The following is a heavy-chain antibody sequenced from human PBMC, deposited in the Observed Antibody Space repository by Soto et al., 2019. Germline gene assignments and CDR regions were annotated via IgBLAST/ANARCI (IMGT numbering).Heavy chain of an antibody. D-gene: IGHD2-2*01. CDR1: GDSVSSNSAA. CDR3: ARDGCSTTTCVGGRMNAFDI. V-gene: IGHV6-1*01. J-gene: IGHJ3*02. Sequence: PSQTLSLTCDISGDSVSSNSAAWNWIRQTPSRGLEWLGRTYYRSKWYINYAVSVKSRITVNPDTSKNQFSLQLNSVTPEDTAVYYCARDGCSTTTCVGGRMNAFDIWGQGTVVTVSS. CDR2: TYYRSKWYI.